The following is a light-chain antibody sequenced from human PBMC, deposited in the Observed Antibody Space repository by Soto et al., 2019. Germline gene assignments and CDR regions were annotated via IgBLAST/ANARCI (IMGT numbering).Light chain of an antibody. V-gene: IGKV3-11*01. CDR2: DAS. CDR1: QSVSSY. CDR3: QQRRNWPLYT. J-gene: IGKJ2*01. Sequence: EIVLTQSPATLSLSPGERATLSCRASQSVSSYLAWYQQKPGQAPRLLIYDASDRATGIPVRFSGSGSGTDFTLTISSLEPEDFAVYYCQQRRNWPLYTLGQGTKLEIK.